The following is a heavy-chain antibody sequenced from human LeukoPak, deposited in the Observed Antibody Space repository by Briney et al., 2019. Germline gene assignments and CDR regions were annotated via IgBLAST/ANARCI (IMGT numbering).Heavy chain of an antibody. CDR2: VDPEDGET. CDR3: ATRTGVSWYHH. Sequence: ATVKISCKASGYTFTDYYIHWVQQAPGKGLEWMGRVDPEDGETIKAENFQGRVTISADTSTDTAYLGLISLRSEDTAVYYCATRTGVSWYHHWGQGTLLTVSS. CDR1: GYTFTDYY. V-gene: IGHV1-69-2*01. J-gene: IGHJ5*02. D-gene: IGHD3/OR15-3a*01.